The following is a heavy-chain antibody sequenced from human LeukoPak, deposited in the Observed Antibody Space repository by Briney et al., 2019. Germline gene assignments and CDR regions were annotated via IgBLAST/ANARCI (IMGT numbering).Heavy chain of an antibody. D-gene: IGHD4-17*01. V-gene: IGHV3-30-3*01. Sequence: PGGSLRLSCAASGFTFSSYAMHWVRQAPGKGLEWVAVISYDGSNKYYADSVKGRFTISRDNAKNSLYLQMNSLRAEDTAVYYCARDHYGDYVFDYWGQGTLVTVSS. CDR2: ISYDGSNK. CDR3: ARDHYGDYVFDY. CDR1: GFTFSSYA. J-gene: IGHJ4*02.